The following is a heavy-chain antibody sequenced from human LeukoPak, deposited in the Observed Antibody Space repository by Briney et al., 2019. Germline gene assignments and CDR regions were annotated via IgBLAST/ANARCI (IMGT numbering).Heavy chain of an antibody. V-gene: IGHV1-2*02. CDR3: AREVGGSFTNDAFDI. D-gene: IGHD1-26*01. CDR1: GYTFTGYY. Sequence: ASVKVSCKASGYTFTGYYMHWVRQAPGQGLEWMGWINPNSGGTNYAQKFQGRVTMTRDTSTSTAYMELSRLRSDDTAVYYCAREVGGSFTNDAFDIWGQGTMVTVSS. J-gene: IGHJ3*02. CDR2: INPNSGGT.